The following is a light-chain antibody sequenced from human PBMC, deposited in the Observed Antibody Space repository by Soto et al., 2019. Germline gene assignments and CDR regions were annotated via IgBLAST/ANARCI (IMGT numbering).Light chain of an antibody. V-gene: IGKV3-11*01. J-gene: IGKJ5*01. CDR2: DAS. CDR3: QQRSNWTPVIT. Sequence: EIVLTQSPPTLSLSPGERATLSCRASQSFSSYLAWYQQKPGQAPRLLIYDASKRATGIPARFSGRGSGTDFTLTISSLEPEDFAVYYCQQRSNWTPVITFGQGTRLEIK. CDR1: QSFSSY.